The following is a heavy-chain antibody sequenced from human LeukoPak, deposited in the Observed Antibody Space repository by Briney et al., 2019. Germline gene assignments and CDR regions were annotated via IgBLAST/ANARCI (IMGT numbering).Heavy chain of an antibody. CDR1: GYTFTSYA. J-gene: IGHJ4*02. CDR3: AREGPYTSGWYNMDY. V-gene: IGHV1-18*01. D-gene: IGHD6-19*01. Sequence: ASVKVSCKASGYTFTSYAINWVRQAPGQGLEWMGWITTYNGNTNYAQKFQGRVTMTTDTSTNTAYMELRSLRSDDTAVYYCAREGPYTSGWYNMDYWGQGTLVSVSS. CDR2: ITTYNGNT.